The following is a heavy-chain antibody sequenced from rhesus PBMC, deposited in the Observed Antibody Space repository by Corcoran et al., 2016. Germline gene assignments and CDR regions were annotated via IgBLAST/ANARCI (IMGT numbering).Heavy chain of an antibody. J-gene: IGHJ4*01. Sequence: QVQLVQSGAEVKKPGTSVKLSCKASGYTFTSYYINWVRQAPGQWIEWMGWINPRNSNTGYEQKFQGRVTITRDTSTSTAYMELNSLRSEDTAVYYCARDLWRLGGFFDYWGQGVLVTVSS. CDR1: GYTFTSYY. V-gene: IGHV1-200*01. CDR2: INPRNSNT. D-gene: IGHD6-31*01. CDR3: ARDLWRLGGFFDY.